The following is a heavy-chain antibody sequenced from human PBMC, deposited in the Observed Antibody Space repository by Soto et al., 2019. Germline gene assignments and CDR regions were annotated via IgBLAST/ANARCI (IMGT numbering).Heavy chain of an antibody. V-gene: IGHV3-64*01. Sequence: EVPLVESGGGLVQPGGSLRLSCAASGFTFSDYAMHWVRQAPGKGLEYVAAINSNGGGTYYATSVKGRFIISRDNSKNTLYLQMGSLRAEDMAVYYGARSTGGYWGQGTLVTVSS. CDR1: GFTFSDYA. CDR3: ARSTGGY. CDR2: INSNGGGT. J-gene: IGHJ4*02. D-gene: IGHD2-8*02.